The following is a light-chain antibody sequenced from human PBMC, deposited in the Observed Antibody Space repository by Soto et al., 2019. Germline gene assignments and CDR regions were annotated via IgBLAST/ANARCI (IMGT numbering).Light chain of an antibody. CDR3: QSYDNSLRGYV. CDR1: SSNLGAGYD. Sequence: QAVVTQPPSVSGAPGQTVSISCTGSSSNLGAGYDVNWYQQLPGTAPTLLISDNTNRPSGVPDRFSGSKSGTSASLAISGLQSEDEADYYCQSYDNSLRGYVFGPATKVTVL. J-gene: IGLJ1*01. V-gene: IGLV1-40*01. CDR2: DNT.